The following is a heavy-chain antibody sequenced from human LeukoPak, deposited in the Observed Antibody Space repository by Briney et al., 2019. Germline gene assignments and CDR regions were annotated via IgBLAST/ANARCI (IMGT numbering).Heavy chain of an antibody. CDR1: GESFSGYY. Sequence: SETLSLTCAVYGESFSGYYWSWVRQPPGKGLEWIGEINHSGSNNYNTSLTSRGTISVATSKNQFSLKLSSVTAADTAVYYCARRRVVPAAFDPWGQGTLVTVSS. V-gene: IGHV4-34*01. CDR3: ARRRVVPAAFDP. J-gene: IGHJ5*02. D-gene: IGHD2-2*01. CDR2: INHSGSN.